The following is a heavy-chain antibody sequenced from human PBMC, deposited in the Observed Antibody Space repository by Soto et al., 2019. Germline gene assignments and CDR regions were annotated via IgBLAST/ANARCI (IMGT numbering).Heavy chain of an antibody. CDR1: GYSFTSYW. CDR3: VSTCYACYYFDS. V-gene: IGHV5-51*01. J-gene: IGHJ4*02. Sequence: GESLKISCKGSGYSFTSYWIGWVRQLPGKGLEWMGIIYPGDSDTRYSPSFQGQVTISADKSISTAYLQWSSLEASDTAIYYCVSTCYACYYFDSWGQGALVTVSS. D-gene: IGHD3-16*01. CDR2: IYPGDSDT.